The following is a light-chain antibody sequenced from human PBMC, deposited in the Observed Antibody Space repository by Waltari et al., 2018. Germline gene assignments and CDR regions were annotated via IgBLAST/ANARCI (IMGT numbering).Light chain of an antibody. V-gene: IGKV4-1*01. Sequence: DIVMTQSPDSLAVSLGERATINCKSSQSVLYTSDSKNYLAWYQQKPGQPPMLLIYWASTRESVVPDRFTGSGSGTDFTLTVSSLQAEDVAVYYCQQYYDTPTFGQGTKLEIK. J-gene: IGKJ2*01. CDR1: QSVLYTSDSKNY. CDR2: WAS. CDR3: QQYYDTPT.